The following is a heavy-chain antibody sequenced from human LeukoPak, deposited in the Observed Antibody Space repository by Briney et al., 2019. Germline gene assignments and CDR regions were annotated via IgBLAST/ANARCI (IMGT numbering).Heavy chain of an antibody. CDR3: ARGPRIAVAGTGDY. Sequence: GASVKVSCKASGYTFPSYGISWVRQAPGQGLEWMGWISGDNDKRNYAQQFQGRVTMTTDTSTNTAYMDLRSLRSDETAVYYCARGPRIAVAGTGDYWGQGTLVTVSS. CDR2: ISGDNDKR. CDR1: GYTFPSYG. V-gene: IGHV1-18*01. J-gene: IGHJ4*02. D-gene: IGHD6-19*01.